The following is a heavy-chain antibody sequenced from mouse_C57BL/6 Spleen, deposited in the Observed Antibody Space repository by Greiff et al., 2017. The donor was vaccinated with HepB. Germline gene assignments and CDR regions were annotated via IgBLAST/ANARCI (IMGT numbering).Heavy chain of an antibody. V-gene: IGHV1-15*01. Sequence: SGAALVRPGASVTLSCKASGYTFTDYEMHWVKQTPVHGLEWIGAIDPETGGTAYNQKFTGTAILTADKSSSTAYMELRSLTSEDSAVYYGTRGDYDGGYWGQGTTLTVSS. J-gene: IGHJ2*01. CDR3: TRGDYDGGY. CDR1: GYTFTDYE. CDR2: IDPETGGT. D-gene: IGHD2-4*01.